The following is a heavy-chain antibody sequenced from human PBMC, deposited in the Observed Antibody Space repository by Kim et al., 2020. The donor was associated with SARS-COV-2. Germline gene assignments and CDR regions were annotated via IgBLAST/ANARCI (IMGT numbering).Heavy chain of an antibody. D-gene: IGHD6-19*01. Sequence: ESVKGRFTISRDKSKNTLYLQMNSLRAEGTAVYYCVGAGVPVAGKFYFDYWGQGTLVTASS. CDR3: VGAGVPVAGKFYFDY. J-gene: IGHJ4*02. V-gene: IGHV3-53*01.